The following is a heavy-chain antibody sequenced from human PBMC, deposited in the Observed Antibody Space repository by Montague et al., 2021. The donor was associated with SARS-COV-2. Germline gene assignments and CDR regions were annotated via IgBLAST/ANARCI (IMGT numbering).Heavy chain of an antibody. CDR1: GGSISSRAYY. CDR2: IYYSGST. CDR3: ARHPRNEEWRFEARYFYYYLDV. J-gene: IGHJ6*03. D-gene: IGHD3-10*01. Sequence: SEILSLTCTVSGGSISSRAYYWGWIRQPPGKGLERLGSIYYSGSTYYNPSLKSRVTISVDTSKNQFSLTLNPVTASDTAVYYCARHPRNEEWRFEARYFYYYLDVWGKGTTITVSS. V-gene: IGHV4-39*01.